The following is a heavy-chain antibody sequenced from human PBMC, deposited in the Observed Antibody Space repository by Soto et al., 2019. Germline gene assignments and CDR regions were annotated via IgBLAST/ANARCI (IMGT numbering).Heavy chain of an antibody. Sequence: GGSLRLSCPAAGFTFGYYAMTWVRQAPGKGLECIGLIRSNAYGGTTEYAASVKGRFTLSRDDSKSIAYLQMNSLKTEDTAVYSCGRGLAGGSYSGYWGRGTLVTVSS. CDR3: GRGLAGGSYSGY. V-gene: IGHV3-49*04. CDR2: IRSNAYGGTT. CDR1: GFTFGYYA. J-gene: IGHJ4*02. D-gene: IGHD1-26*01.